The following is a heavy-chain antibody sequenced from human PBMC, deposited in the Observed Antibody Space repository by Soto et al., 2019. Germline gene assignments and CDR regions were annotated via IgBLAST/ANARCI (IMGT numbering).Heavy chain of an antibody. V-gene: IGHV3-23*01. D-gene: IGHD6-19*01. CDR1: GFNFGAYA. CDR2: ISGSSSGT. Sequence: EARLLESGGGLIQPGGSLRLACEASGFNFGAYAMSWVRQAPGKGLEWVSGISGSSSGTYYTDSVKGRFTISRDNSKNTVYLQMNNLRGEDTAVYYCAKDRSENFWVYYYAMDVWGQGTAVTVSS. J-gene: IGHJ6*02. CDR3: AKDRSENFWVYYYAMDV.